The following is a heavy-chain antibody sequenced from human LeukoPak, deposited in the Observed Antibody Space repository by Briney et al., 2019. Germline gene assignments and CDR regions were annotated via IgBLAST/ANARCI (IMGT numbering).Heavy chain of an antibody. CDR1: GYTFIDYY. D-gene: IGHD1-26*01. Sequence: ASVKVSXKVSGYTFIDYYMHWVQQASGRGLEWMGLVDPEDGETIYAEKFQGRVTITADTSTDTAYMELSSLRSEDTAFYYCATGGRADAFDIWGQGTMVTVSS. CDR2: VDPEDGET. V-gene: IGHV1-69-2*01. CDR3: ATGGRADAFDI. J-gene: IGHJ3*02.